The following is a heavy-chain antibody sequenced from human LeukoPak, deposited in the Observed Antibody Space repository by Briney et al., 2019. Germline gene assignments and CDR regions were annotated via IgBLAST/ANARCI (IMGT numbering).Heavy chain of an antibody. CDR1: GFTFINHW. Sequence: GGSLRLSCAASGFTFINHWMSWVRQAPGKGLEWVANIKQDGSEKYYVDSAKGRFTISRDNAKNSLNLQMSGLRAEDTAVYYCVRNGGSFDYWGQGTLVTVSS. V-gene: IGHV3-7*01. J-gene: IGHJ4*02. CDR2: IKQDGSEK. D-gene: IGHD3-10*01. CDR3: VRNGGSFDY.